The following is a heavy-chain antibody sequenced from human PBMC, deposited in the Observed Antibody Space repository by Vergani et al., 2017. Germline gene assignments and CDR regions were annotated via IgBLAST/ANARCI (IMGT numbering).Heavy chain of an antibody. V-gene: IGHV4-61*02. Sequence: QVRLEESGPGLVKPSQSLSLTCTVSGGSISGVSYYLSWVRQPAGKGLEWIGRIYYSGRTDYNPSLESRVTISIDTSKNQFSLKLTSVTAADTAVYYCATGAGPFDIWGQGTLVTVSS. CDR3: ATGAGPFDI. D-gene: IGHD7-27*01. CDR2: IYYSGRT. J-gene: IGHJ4*02. CDR1: GGSISGVSYY.